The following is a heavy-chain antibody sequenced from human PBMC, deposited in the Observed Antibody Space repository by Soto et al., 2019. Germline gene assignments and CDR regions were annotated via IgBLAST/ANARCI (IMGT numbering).Heavy chain of an antibody. J-gene: IGHJ4*02. CDR3: TTEGPGYCSGGSCYAIDY. Sequence: EVQLVESGGGLVKPGGSLRLSCAASGFTFTKAWMSWVRQAPGKGLEWVGRIKSKTDGGTTDYAAPVKGRFTISRDDSKNTLYLQMNILKTEDTAVYYCTTEGPGYCSGGSCYAIDYWGQGTLVTVSS. CDR1: GFTFTKAW. V-gene: IGHV3-15*01. D-gene: IGHD2-15*01. CDR2: IKSKTDGGTT.